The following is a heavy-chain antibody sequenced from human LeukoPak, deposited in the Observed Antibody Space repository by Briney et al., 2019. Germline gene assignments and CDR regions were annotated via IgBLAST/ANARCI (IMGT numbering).Heavy chain of an antibody. CDR2: IYHSGST. V-gene: IGHV4-30-2*01. CDR3: ARGSCSGGSCYSSYYFDY. CDR1: GDSISSYS. Sequence: SETLSLTCTVSGDSISSYSWSWIRQPPGKGLEWIGYIYHSGSTYYNPSLKSRVTISVDRSKNQFSLKLSSVTAADTAVYYCARGSCSGGSCYSSYYFDYWGQGTLVTVSS. D-gene: IGHD2-15*01. J-gene: IGHJ4*02.